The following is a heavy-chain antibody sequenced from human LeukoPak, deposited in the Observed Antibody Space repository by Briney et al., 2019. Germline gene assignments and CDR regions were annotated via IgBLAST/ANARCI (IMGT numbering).Heavy chain of an antibody. CDR3: ARNILFAFDI. J-gene: IGHJ3*02. CDR2: IYNDGST. V-gene: IGHV3-53*01. Sequence: GGSLRLSCAASGLTVSSSYMSWVRQAPGKGLEWVSIIYNDGSTYYSDSMKGRFTISRDNSKNTLYLQVNSLRAEDTAMYYCARNILFAFDIWGQGTMVTVSS. CDR1: GLTVSSSY.